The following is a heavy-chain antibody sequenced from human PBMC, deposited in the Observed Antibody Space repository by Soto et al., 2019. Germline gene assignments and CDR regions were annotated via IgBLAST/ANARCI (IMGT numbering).Heavy chain of an antibody. Sequence: ASVKVSCKVSGYTLTELSMHWVRQAPGKGLEWMGGFDPEDGETIYAQKFQGRVTMTRDTSTSTVYMELSSLRSEDTAVYYCARDDSSGYYCVYWGQGTLVTVSS. J-gene: IGHJ4*02. CDR3: ARDDSSGYYCVY. D-gene: IGHD3-22*01. V-gene: IGHV1-24*01. CDR2: FDPEDGET. CDR1: GYTLTELS.